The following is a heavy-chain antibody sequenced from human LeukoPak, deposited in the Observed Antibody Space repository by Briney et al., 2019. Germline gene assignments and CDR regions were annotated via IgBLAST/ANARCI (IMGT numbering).Heavy chain of an antibody. CDR3: ATQTGYYNPFDN. V-gene: IGHV4-59*01. Sequence: ASETLSLTCTVSGGSISSYYWSWIRQPPGKGLEWIGYINYSGSTNYNPSLKSRVTISVDTSKNQFSLKLSSATAADTAVYYCATQTGYYNPFDNWGQGTLVTVSS. CDR1: GGSISSYY. J-gene: IGHJ4*02. CDR2: INYSGST. D-gene: IGHD3-9*01.